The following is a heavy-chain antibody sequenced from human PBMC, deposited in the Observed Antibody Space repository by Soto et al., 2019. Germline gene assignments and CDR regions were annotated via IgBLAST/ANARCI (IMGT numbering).Heavy chain of an antibody. D-gene: IGHD3-3*01. V-gene: IGHV1-18*01. Sequence: QVQLVQSGAEVKKPGASVKVSCKASGYTFTSYGISWVRQAPGQGLEWMGWISAYNGNTNYAQKLQGRVTMTTDTSTSTAYMELRSLRSDTTAVYYCARLPVFPGYDFWSGYGDYWGQGTLVTVSS. CDR2: ISAYNGNT. CDR1: GYTFTSYG. CDR3: ARLPVFPGYDFWSGYGDY. J-gene: IGHJ4*02.